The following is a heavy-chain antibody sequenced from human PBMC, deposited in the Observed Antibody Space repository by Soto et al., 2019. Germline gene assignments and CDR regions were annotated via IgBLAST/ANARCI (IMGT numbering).Heavy chain of an antibody. CDR2: ISGSGSTI. D-gene: IGHD6-19*01. Sequence: EEILVESGGGLVQPGGSLRLSCAASGFSLSGYEMNWVRQAPGRGLEWVAYISGSGSTIYYAESVKGRFTISRDDASNLLSLQMNSLRGEDMAVYYCTRDGVSISEAGRTCNGMDVWGQGATVTVSS. V-gene: IGHV3-48*03. J-gene: IGHJ6*02. CDR3: TRDGVSISEAGRTCNGMDV. CDR1: GFSLSGYE.